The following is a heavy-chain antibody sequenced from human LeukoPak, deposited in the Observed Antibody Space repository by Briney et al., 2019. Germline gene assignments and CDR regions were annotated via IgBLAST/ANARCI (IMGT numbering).Heavy chain of an antibody. CDR1: GFTFSTYA. CDR2: VTGNGDAT. Sequence: GGSLRLSCTASGFTFSTYAMSWIRQAPGKGLEWVSVVTGNGDATYYADSVRDRFAISRDNSKNTLYLQLNSVRGEDTAVYYCARDRQAAVAGFYFQYWGQGTLVTLSA. CDR3: ARDRQAAVAGFYFQY. D-gene: IGHD6-19*01. V-gene: IGHV3-23*01. J-gene: IGHJ1*01.